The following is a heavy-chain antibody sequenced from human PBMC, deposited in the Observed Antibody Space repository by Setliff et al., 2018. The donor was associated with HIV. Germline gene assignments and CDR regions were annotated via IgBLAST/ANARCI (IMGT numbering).Heavy chain of an antibody. V-gene: IGHV1-8*02. J-gene: IGHJ4*02. CDR1: GYTFTSYD. D-gene: IGHD6-13*01. Sequence: ASVKVSCKASGYTFTSYDINWVRQATGQGLEWMGWMNPNSGNTGYAQKFQGRVTMTRNTSISTAYMELSSLRSEDTAVYYCVLKGYSSSWYYFDYWGQGTLVTVSS. CDR3: VLKGYSSSWYYFDY. CDR2: MNPNSGNT.